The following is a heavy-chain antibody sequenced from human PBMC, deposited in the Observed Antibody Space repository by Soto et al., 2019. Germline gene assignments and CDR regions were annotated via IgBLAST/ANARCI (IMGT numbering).Heavy chain of an antibody. CDR3: AKGTSKLDY. D-gene: IGHD2-2*01. CDR2: ISASGSSL. Sequence: EVQLLESGGGLIQPGGSLRLSCAASGFTFSSNDMSWVRQAPGKGLEWASSISASGSSLFYADAVKGRFTISRDNSKNTLYLQMSSLTAEDTAVYYCAKGTSKLDYWGQGTLVTVSS. CDR1: GFTFSSND. J-gene: IGHJ4*02. V-gene: IGHV3-23*01.